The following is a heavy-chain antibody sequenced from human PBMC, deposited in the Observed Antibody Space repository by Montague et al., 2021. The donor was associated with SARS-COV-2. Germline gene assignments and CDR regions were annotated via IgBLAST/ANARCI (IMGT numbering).Heavy chain of an antibody. CDR3: ARFGSGTLEFDL. D-gene: IGHD1-26*01. J-gene: IGHJ4*02. CDR2: NRTTGHT. V-gene: IGHV4-61*02. CDR1: GASISTGIYY. Sequence: TLSLPCTVSGASISTGIYYWIWIRQPAGKGLEWIVRNRTTGHTDYNSSLESRVFMSVDTSTNQFSLSLISVTAADTAVYFCARFGSGTLEFDLWGQGTLVTVSS.